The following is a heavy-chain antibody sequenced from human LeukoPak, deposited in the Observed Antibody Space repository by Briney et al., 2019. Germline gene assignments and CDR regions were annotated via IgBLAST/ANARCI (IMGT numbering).Heavy chain of an antibody. CDR3: ARDESSRDDSGGYHY. J-gene: IGHJ4*02. CDR2: VHMSGST. Sequence: SETLSLTCTVSGDTINPYHWTWIRQTAAKGLEWIGRVHMSGSTNYNPSLWSRVAISMDNSKNQFSLKVNSVTAADTGVYYCARDESSRDDSGGYHYWGQGTLVTVSS. D-gene: IGHD3-22*01. CDR1: GDTINPYH. V-gene: IGHV4-4*07.